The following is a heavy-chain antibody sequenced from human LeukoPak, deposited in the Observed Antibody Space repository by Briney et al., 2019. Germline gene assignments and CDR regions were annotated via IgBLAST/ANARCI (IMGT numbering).Heavy chain of an antibody. V-gene: IGHV3-30*02. CDR3: AKDYAYGDYYFDY. Sequence: AGGSLRLSCAASGFTLSSYGMPWVRQAPAKGLEWVAFIRYDGSNKYYADSVKGRFTISRDNSKNTLYLQMNSLRAEDTAVYYCAKDYAYGDYYFDYWGQGTLVTVSS. D-gene: IGHD4-17*01. CDR1: GFTLSSYG. J-gene: IGHJ4*02. CDR2: IRYDGSNK.